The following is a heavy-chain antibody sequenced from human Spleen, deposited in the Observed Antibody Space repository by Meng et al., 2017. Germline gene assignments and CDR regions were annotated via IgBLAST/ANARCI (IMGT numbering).Heavy chain of an antibody. J-gene: IGHJ4*02. Sequence: GESLKISCAASGFTFSSYNMHWVRQTPGEGLVWDSRINTDASITTYADSVKGRFTISRDDAKNTVYLQMNSLRAEDTAVYYCARDADWVIFDHWGQGALVTVSS. CDR2: INTDASIT. D-gene: IGHD3-9*01. V-gene: IGHV3-74*03. CDR1: GFTFSSYN. CDR3: ARDADWVIFDH.